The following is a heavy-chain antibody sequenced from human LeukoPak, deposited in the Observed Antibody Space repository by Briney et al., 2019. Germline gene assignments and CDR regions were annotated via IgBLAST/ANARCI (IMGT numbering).Heavy chain of an antibody. CDR1: GFTLSTFA. CDR2: IGANVGST. V-gene: IGHV3-23*01. J-gene: IGHJ6*02. CDR3: TKSTDYWYYGMDV. Sequence: GGSLRLSCVASGFTLSTFAMYGLRQAPGKGLEWVSAIGANVGSTSYADSVRGRFTISRDNSRNTLYLQMSSLRTDDTATYYCTKSTDYWYYGMDVWGQGTTVTVS. D-gene: IGHD2-8*02.